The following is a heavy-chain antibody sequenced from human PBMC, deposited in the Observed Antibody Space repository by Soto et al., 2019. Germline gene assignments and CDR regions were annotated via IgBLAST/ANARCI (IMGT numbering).Heavy chain of an antibody. V-gene: IGHV1-69*01. CDR3: ASTRELELRSDWFAP. CDR2: IIPIFGTA. J-gene: IGHJ5*02. D-gene: IGHD1-7*01. Sequence: QVQLVQSGAEVKKPGSSVKVCCKASGGNVSSYAISWVRHAHGQGLEWMGGIIPIFGTANYAQKFQVRVTITADEYTSTAYRGRSSLRCEDTGGYYCASTRELELRSDWFAPWGQGNLVTVSS. CDR1: GGNVSSYA.